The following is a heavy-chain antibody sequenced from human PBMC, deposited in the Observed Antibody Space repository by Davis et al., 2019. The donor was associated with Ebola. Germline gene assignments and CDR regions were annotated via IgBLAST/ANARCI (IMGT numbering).Heavy chain of an antibody. Sequence: GGSLRLSCAASGFTFSSYSMNWVRQAPGKGLEWVSYISSSSSTIYYADSVKGRFTISRDNAKNSLYLQMNSLRAEDTAVYYCARGEVRYCSSTSCYNYGMDVWGQGTTVTVSS. J-gene: IGHJ6*02. CDR1: GFTFSSYS. D-gene: IGHD2-2*02. V-gene: IGHV3-48*01. CDR2: ISSSSSTI. CDR3: ARGEVRYCSSTSCYNYGMDV.